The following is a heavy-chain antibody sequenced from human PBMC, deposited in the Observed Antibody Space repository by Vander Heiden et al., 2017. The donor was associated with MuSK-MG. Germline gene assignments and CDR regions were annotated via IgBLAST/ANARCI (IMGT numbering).Heavy chain of an antibody. J-gene: IGHJ3*02. CDR2: ISGSGGST. V-gene: IGHV3-23*01. CDR1: GFTFSSHA. D-gene: IGHD5-12*01. Sequence: EVQLLESGGGLVQPGGSLRLSCAASGFTFSSHAMSWVRQAPGKGLEWVSAISGSGGSTYYADSVKGRVTISRDNSKNTLYLQMNSLRAEETALYYCAKDLQGDGYNLPFEAFDIWGHGTMVTVYS. CDR3: AKDLQGDGYNLPFEAFDI.